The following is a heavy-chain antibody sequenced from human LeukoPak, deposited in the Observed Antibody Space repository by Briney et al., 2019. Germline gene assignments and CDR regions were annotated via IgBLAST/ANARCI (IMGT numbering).Heavy chain of an antibody. Sequence: ASVKVSCKASGYTLTDYYLHWVRQAPGQGPKWMGWINPNSGATHYAQSFQARVTMTRDTSIASSYMELTGLESDDTAVYYCARGRRILGGPENAGDFFDFWGQGSLVTVSS. CDR3: ARGRRILGGPENAGDFFDF. V-gene: IGHV1-2*02. CDR1: GYTLTDYY. D-gene: IGHD3-16*01. CDR2: INPNSGAT. J-gene: IGHJ4*01.